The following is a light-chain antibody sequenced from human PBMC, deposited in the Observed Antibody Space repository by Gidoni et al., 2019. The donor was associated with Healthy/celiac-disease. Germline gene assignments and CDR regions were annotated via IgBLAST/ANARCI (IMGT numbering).Light chain of an antibody. V-gene: IGLV2-14*01. CDR1: SSDVGGYNY. CDR2: DVS. CDR3: SSYTSSSTLV. J-gene: IGLJ2*01. Sequence: QSALTQPASVSGPPGQSITISCPGTSSDVGGYNYVTWYQQHPGNAPKLMIYDVSKRPSGVSNRFSGSKAGNTASLTISGRQAEDEADYYCSSYTSSSTLVFGGGTKLTVL.